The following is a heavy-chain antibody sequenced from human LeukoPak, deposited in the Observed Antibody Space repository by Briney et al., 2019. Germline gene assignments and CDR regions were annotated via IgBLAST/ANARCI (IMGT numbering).Heavy chain of an antibody. J-gene: IGHJ4*02. CDR3: ATGGPWDLLKY. CDR1: GGTLTELS. CDR2: FDPEHGEM. Sequence: ASVKVSCKVSGGTLTELSTHWVRQAPGKGLEWMGGFDPEHGEMIYAQKLQGRVTMTEDRSTDTAYMELSSLRSEDTAVYYCATGGPWDLLKYWGQGTLVTVFS. V-gene: IGHV1-24*01. D-gene: IGHD3-9*01.